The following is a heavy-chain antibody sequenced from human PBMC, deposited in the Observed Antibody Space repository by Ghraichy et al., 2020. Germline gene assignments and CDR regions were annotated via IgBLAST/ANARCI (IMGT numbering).Heavy chain of an antibody. V-gene: IGHV4-39*01. CDR1: GGSISSSSYY. Sequence: SETLSLTCTVSGGSISSSSYYWGWIRQPPGKGLEWIGSIYYSGSTYYNPSLKSRVTISVDTSKNQFSLKLSSVTAADTAVYYCARLSETVTMAYWGQGTLVTVSS. CDR2: IYYSGST. J-gene: IGHJ4*02. CDR3: ARLSETVTMAY. D-gene: IGHD4-17*01.